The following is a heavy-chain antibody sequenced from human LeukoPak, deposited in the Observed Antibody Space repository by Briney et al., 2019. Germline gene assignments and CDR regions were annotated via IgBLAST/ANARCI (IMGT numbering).Heavy chain of an antibody. J-gene: IGHJ6*03. Sequence: GGSLRLSCAASGFTFSNYEMNWVRQAPGKGLEWVANIKQDGSEKYYVDSVKGRFTISRDNAKNSLYLQMNSLRAEDTAVYYCARGGYSSGWYSSLFKNYYYMDVWGKGTTVTVSS. CDR2: IKQDGSEK. CDR3: ARGGYSSGWYSSLFKNYYYMDV. D-gene: IGHD6-19*01. CDR1: GFTFSNYE. V-gene: IGHV3-7*01.